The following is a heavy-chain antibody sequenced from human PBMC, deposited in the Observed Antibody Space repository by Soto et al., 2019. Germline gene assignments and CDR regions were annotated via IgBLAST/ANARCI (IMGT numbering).Heavy chain of an antibody. J-gene: IGHJ6*02. Sequence: GGSLRLSCAASGFTFSSYGMHWVRQAPGKGLEWVAVIWYDGSNKYYADSVKGRFTISRDNSKNTLYLQMNSLRAEDTAVYYRARDGTGTTYGMDVWGQGTTVTVSS. CDR3: ARDGTGTTYGMDV. CDR1: GFTFSSYG. CDR2: IWYDGSNK. V-gene: IGHV3-33*01. D-gene: IGHD1-7*01.